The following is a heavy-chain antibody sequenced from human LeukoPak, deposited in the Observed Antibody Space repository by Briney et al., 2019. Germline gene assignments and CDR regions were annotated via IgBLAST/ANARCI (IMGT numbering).Heavy chain of an antibody. CDR3: ARETITFGGVIDLSWFDP. Sequence: GGSLRLSCAASGFTFSSYSMNWVRQAPGKGLEWVSSISSSSSYIYYADSVKGRFTISRDNAKNSLYLQMNSLRAEDTALYYCARETITFGGVIDLSWFDPWGQGTLVTVSS. D-gene: IGHD3-16*02. V-gene: IGHV3-21*04. J-gene: IGHJ5*02. CDR1: GFTFSSYS. CDR2: ISSSSSYI.